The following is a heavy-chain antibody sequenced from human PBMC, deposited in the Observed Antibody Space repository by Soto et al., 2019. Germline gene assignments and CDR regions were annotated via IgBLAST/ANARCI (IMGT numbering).Heavy chain of an antibody. D-gene: IGHD4-17*01. Sequence: ASVKVSCKASGYTFTSYGISWVRQAPGQGLEWMGWISAYNGNTNYAQKLQGRVTMTTDTSTSTAYMELRSLRSDDTAVYYCARVPMTTVTMDYYYYYMDVWGKGTTVTVSS. V-gene: IGHV1-18*01. J-gene: IGHJ6*03. CDR1: GYTFTSYG. CDR2: ISAYNGNT. CDR3: ARVPMTTVTMDYYYYYMDV.